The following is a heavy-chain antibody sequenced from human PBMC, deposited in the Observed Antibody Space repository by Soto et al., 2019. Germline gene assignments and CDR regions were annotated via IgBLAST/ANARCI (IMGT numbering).Heavy chain of an antibody. CDR2: IYHSGNT. CDR1: GYSISTGYS. V-gene: IGHV4-38-2*01. D-gene: IGHD2-2*01. J-gene: IGHJ6*02. CDR3: GRVYCTTTSCFLNGVDI. Sequence: SETLSLTCAVSGYSISTGYSWVWIRPPPGKGLEWLGDIYHSGNTYYNPSLKSRITISIDTAKNHLSLNLASVTATDTAMYFCGRVYCTTTSCFLNGVDIWGQGTTVTVSS.